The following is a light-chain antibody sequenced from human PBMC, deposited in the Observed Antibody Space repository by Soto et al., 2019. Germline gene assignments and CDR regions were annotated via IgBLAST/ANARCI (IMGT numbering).Light chain of an antibody. CDR3: MQSLQTPLT. Sequence: DIVMTQSPLSLPVTPGEPASISCRSSQILLHSNGYNYLDWYLQKPGQSPQLLIYLGSYRASGVPDRFSGSGSGTDFTVKISRVEAEDVGVYYCMQSLQTPLTFGGGTKVEIK. J-gene: IGKJ4*01. V-gene: IGKV2-28*01. CDR2: LGS. CDR1: QILLHSNGYNY.